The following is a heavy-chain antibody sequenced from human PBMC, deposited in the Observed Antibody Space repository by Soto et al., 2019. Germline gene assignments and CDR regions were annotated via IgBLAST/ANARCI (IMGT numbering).Heavy chain of an antibody. Sequence: SETLSLTCTVSGDSISSDYWSWIRQPPGKGLEWIGFIYYGGSINYDPSLESRVAISVDTSKNQFSLKLTSVTAADTAVYYCARADSGYAHGYYYYGMDVWGQGTTVTVYS. V-gene: IGHV4-59*08. CDR3: ARADSGYAHGYYYYGMDV. J-gene: IGHJ6*02. D-gene: IGHD5-12*01. CDR1: GDSISSDY. CDR2: IYYGGSI.